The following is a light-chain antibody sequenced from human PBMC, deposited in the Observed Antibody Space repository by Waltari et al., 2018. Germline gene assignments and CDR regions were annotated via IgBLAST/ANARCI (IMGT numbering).Light chain of an antibody. J-gene: IGKJ4*01. V-gene: IGKV3-20*01. Sequence: EIVLTQSPGTLSLFPGERATLSCRASQSVHNNYLAWYQQKPGQAPRLLIYGASTRATAIPDRFSGSGSGTDFTLTISRLEPDDCAVYFCQQYARTPPTFGGGTKVEIK. CDR1: QSVHNNY. CDR3: QQYARTPPT. CDR2: GAS.